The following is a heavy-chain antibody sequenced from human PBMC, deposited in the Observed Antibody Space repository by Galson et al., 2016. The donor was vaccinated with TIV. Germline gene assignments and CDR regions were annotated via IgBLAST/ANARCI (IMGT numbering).Heavy chain of an antibody. Sequence: LSLTCSVSGGSINSYYWSWIRQPPGKGLEWIGYLYYSGITNYNPSLKSRVTISVDRSKNQFSLKLGSVTAADTAIYYCVMTGYDPNYYDHWGQGTLVSVSS. D-gene: IGHD5-12*01. CDR2: LYYSGIT. CDR1: GGSINSYY. CDR3: VMTGYDPNYYDH. J-gene: IGHJ4*02. V-gene: IGHV4-59*01.